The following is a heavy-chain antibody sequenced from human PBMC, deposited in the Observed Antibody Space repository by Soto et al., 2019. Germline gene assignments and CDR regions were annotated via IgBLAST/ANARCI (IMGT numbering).Heavy chain of an antibody. J-gene: IGHJ5*02. Sequence: EVQLLESGGGLVQPGGSLRLSCAASGFTFSTYAMTWVRQGPGKGLEWVSSISGNGENTFYADSVRGRFTISRDNSKNTLYLQMNSLRAEDTALYYCAKGHVSWAGNWFDPWGQGTLVTVSS. V-gene: IGHV3-23*01. D-gene: IGHD1-26*01. CDR3: AKGHVSWAGNWFDP. CDR1: GFTFSTYA. CDR2: ISGNGENT.